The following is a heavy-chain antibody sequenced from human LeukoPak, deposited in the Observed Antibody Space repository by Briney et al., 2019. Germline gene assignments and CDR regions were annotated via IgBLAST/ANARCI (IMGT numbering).Heavy chain of an antibody. CDR2: IDSGRGSST. J-gene: IGHJ6*04. Sequence: GGSLRLPCAASGFTFSSYEMNWVRQAPGKGLEWVSYIDSGRGSSTNYADSVKGRFTIARDNAKNSLYLQMNSLRAEDTAVYYCAELGITMIGGVWGKGTTVTISS. V-gene: IGHV3-48*03. CDR3: AELGITMIGGV. CDR1: GFTFSSYE. D-gene: IGHD3-10*02.